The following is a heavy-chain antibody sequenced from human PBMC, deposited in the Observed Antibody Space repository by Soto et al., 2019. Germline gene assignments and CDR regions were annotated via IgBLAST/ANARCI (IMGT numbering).Heavy chain of an antibody. D-gene: IGHD3-9*01. CDR3: AADAAPPRYFDSLQQPRPATFDY. CDR2: IIPIIGRT. V-gene: IGHV1-69*10. CDR1: GRTFSSYA. J-gene: IGHJ4*02. Sequence: ASVKVSCKASGRTFSSYAISWVRQAPGQGLEWMGGIIPIIGRTNYAQKFQGRVTITADTSTSTAYMELSSLRSEDTAVYYCAADAAPPRYFDSLQQPRPATFDYCGQGTLVTVSS.